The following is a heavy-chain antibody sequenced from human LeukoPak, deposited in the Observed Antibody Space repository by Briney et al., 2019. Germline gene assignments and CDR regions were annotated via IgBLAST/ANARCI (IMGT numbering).Heavy chain of an antibody. D-gene: IGHD3-3*01. CDR1: GGSISSSSYS. V-gene: IGHV4-39*01. CDR3: ARLRFDFWSGYTHPYFDY. Sequence: SVTLSLTCTVSGGSISSSSYSWGWIRQPPGKGLEWIGSIYYSGTTYYNPSLKSRVTISVDTSKIQFSLKLSSVAATDTAVYFCARLRFDFWSGYTHPYFDYWGQGTLVTVSS. J-gene: IGHJ4*02. CDR2: IYYSGTT.